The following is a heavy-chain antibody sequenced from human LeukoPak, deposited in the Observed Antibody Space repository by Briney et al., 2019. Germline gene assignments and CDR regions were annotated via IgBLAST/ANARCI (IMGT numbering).Heavy chain of an antibody. D-gene: IGHD3-22*01. V-gene: IGHV4-31*03. CDR1: GGSISSGGYY. J-gene: IGHJ1*01. CDR2: IYYSGST. CDR3: ARGGYDSSGYYFWFQH. Sequence: PSETLSLTCTVSGGSISSGGYYWSWIRQHPGKGLEWIGYIYYSGSTYYNPSLKSRVTISVDTSKNQFSLKLSSVTAADTAVYYCARGGYDSSGYYFWFQHWGQGTLVTVSS.